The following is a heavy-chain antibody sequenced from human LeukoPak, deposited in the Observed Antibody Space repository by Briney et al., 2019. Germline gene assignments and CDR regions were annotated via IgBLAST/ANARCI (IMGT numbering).Heavy chain of an antibody. Sequence: PGGSLRLSCAASGFTFDDYAVHWVRQAPGKGLEWVSGISWNSGSIGYADSVKGRFTISRDNAKNSLYLQMNSLRAEDTALYYCAKDRYSSSWNFDYWGQGTLVTVSS. V-gene: IGHV3-9*01. CDR3: AKDRYSSSWNFDY. J-gene: IGHJ4*02. CDR2: ISWNSGSI. D-gene: IGHD6-13*01. CDR1: GFTFDDYA.